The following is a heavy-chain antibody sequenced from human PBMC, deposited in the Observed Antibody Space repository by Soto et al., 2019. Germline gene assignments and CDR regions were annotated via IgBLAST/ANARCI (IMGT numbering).Heavy chain of an antibody. CDR1: GGSISSSSYY. CDR3: ARQDDYGDYALAALGSLDY. CDR2: IYYSGST. V-gene: IGHV4-39*01. J-gene: IGHJ4*02. D-gene: IGHD4-17*01. Sequence: SETLSLTCTVSGGSISSSSYYWGWIRQPPGKRLEWIGSIYYSGSTYYNPSLKSRVTISVDTSKNQFSPKLSSVTAADTAVYYCARQDDYGDYALAALGSLDYWGQGTLVPVSS.